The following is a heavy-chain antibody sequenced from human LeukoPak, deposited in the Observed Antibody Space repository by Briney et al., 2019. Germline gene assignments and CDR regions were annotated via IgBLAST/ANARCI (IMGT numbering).Heavy chain of an antibody. CDR2: FDPEDGET. CDR1: GYTLTELS. J-gene: IGHJ4*02. CDR3: ARVRHYYGSGSSAPSYYFDY. V-gene: IGHV1-24*01. D-gene: IGHD3-10*01. Sequence: ASVKVSCKVSGYTLTELSMHWVRQAPGKGLEWMGGFDPEDGETIYAQKFQGRVTITADESTSTAYMELSSLRSEDTAVYYCARVRHYYGSGSSAPSYYFDYWGQGTLVTVSS.